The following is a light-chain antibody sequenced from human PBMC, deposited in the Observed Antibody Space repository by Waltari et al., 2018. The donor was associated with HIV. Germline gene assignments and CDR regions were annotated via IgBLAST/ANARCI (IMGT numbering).Light chain of an antibody. Sequence: QLTQSPSSLSASLGDKVTITCRASQNIKTFLNWYQLRPGKAPRLLIYGVSGLPTGVPSRFIGGGSGADFTLTINNLQPEDFASYFCQQTYSVSITFGPGTRVEI. CDR2: GVS. CDR1: QNIKTF. CDR3: QQTYSVSIT. V-gene: IGKV1-39*01. J-gene: IGKJ5*01.